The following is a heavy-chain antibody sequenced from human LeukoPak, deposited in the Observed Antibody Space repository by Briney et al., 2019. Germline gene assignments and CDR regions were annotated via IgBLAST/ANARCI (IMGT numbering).Heavy chain of an antibody. V-gene: IGHV3-21*01. CDR2: ISSSSSYI. CDR1: GFTFSSYS. Sequence: GGSLRLSCAASGFTFSSYSMNWVRQAPGKGLEWVSSISSSSSYIYYADSVKGRFTISRDNAKNSLYLQMNSLRAEDTAVYYCARDPSPYGDSTAALDYWGRGTLVTVSS. D-gene: IGHD4-17*01. J-gene: IGHJ4*02. CDR3: ARDPSPYGDSTAALDY.